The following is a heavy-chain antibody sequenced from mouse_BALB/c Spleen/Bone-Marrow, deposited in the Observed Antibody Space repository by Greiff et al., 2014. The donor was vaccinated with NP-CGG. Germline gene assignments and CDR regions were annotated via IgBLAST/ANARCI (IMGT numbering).Heavy chain of an antibody. CDR3: ARGTARARMDY. CDR2: IHPSNGRT. V-gene: IGHV1S81*02. CDR1: GYTFTSYW. D-gene: IGHD3-2*01. J-gene: IGHJ4*01. Sequence: QVQLQQSGTELVKPGASVKLPCKASGYTFTSYWIHWVKQGPGQGLEWIGEIHPSNGRTNYSEKFKTKATLTVDKSSSTAHMQLSSLTSEDSAVYYCARGTARARMDYWGQGTSVTVSS.